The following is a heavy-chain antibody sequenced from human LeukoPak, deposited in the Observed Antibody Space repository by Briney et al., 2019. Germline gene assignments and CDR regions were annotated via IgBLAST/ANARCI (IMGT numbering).Heavy chain of an antibody. CDR1: GGSISSHY. CDR2: IYYSGSA. CDR3: ARDALNNWFDP. J-gene: IGHJ5*02. V-gene: IGHV4-59*11. Sequence: SETLSLTCTVSGGSISSHYWSWIRQPPGKGLEWIGYIYYSGSANYNPSLKSRVTISVDTSKNQFSLKLSSVTAADTAVYYCARDALNNWFDPWGQGTLVTVSS.